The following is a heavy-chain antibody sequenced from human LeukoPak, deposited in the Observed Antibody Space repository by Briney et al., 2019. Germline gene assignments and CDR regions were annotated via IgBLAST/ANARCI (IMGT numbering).Heavy chain of an antibody. J-gene: IGHJ4*02. CDR2: ITGSGTTR. Sequence: QPGGSLRLSCAASGFTLSGHNMNWVRQAPGQGLEWVSAITGSGTTRFYADSVKGRFTISRDNSKNTLYLQMNSLRAEDSAAYYCAKEDSGSYYRGADFWGQGTLVTVSS. CDR1: GFTLSGHN. CDR3: AKEDSGSYYRGADF. D-gene: IGHD1-26*01. V-gene: IGHV3-23*01.